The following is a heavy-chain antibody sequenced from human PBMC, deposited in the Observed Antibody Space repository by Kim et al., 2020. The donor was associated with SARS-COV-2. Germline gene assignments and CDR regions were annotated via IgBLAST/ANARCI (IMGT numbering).Heavy chain of an antibody. Sequence: ASVKVPCKGSGYTFTDYHISWVRQANGQRPEWMGWVDPNNGNTGYIEKFQGRFSMTRDTSISTVYMELSSLRSEDTAVYYCAWDYYGSANGNFEFWGQGTLVTVSS. D-gene: IGHD3-10*01. CDR2: VDPNNGNT. J-gene: IGHJ4*02. CDR3: AWDYYGSANGNFEF. CDR1: GYTFTDYH. V-gene: IGHV1-8*01.